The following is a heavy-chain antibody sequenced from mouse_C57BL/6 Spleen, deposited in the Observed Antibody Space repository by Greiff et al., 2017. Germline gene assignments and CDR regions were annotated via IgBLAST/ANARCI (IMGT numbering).Heavy chain of an antibody. Sequence: QVQLQQSGAELVRPGASVKLSCKASGYTFTSYWMHWVKQRPGQGLEWIGEIDPSDSYTNYNQKFKGKSTLTVDKSSSTAYMQLSSLTSEDSAVYCCARSEALDYWGQGTSVTVSS. CDR2: IDPSDSYT. CDR3: ARSEALDY. J-gene: IGHJ4*01. V-gene: IGHV1-69*01. CDR1: GYTFTSYW.